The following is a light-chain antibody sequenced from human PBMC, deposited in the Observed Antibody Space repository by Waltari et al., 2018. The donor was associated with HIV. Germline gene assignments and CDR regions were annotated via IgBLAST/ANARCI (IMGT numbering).Light chain of an antibody. CDR1: KLGDKF. CDR3: QAWDNITAV. J-gene: IGLJ2*01. CDR2: QDN. V-gene: IGLV3-1*01. Sequence: SYELTQPPSVSVSPGQTASITCSGDKLGDKFASWYQQKPGQSPVRVIYQDNERPSGIPERFSGSNSGNTATLTISGTQAWDEADYFCQAWDNITAVFGGGTKVTVL.